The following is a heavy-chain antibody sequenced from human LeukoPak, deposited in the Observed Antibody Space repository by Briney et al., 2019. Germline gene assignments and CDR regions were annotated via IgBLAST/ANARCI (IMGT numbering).Heavy chain of an antibody. V-gene: IGHV3-64*02. D-gene: IGHD6-19*01. Sequence: GGSLRLSCAASGFTFSSYAMHWVRQAPGKGLEYVSAISSNGGSTYYADSVKGRFTISRDNSKNTLYLQMGSLRAEDMAVYYCARGGSSGWYVGDAFDIWGHGTMVTVSS. CDR1: GFTFSSYA. CDR3: ARGGSSGWYVGDAFDI. CDR2: ISSNGGST. J-gene: IGHJ3*02.